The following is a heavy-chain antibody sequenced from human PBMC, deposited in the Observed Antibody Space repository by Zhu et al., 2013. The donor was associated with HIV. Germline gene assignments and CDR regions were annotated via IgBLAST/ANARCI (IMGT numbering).Heavy chain of an antibody. V-gene: IGHV1-2*02. CDR3: AKVPHRQQLGNWFDP. Sequence: QVQLVQSGAEVKKPGASVNVSCKASGYTFTGYYMHWVRQAPGQGLEWMGWINPNSGGTNYAQKFQGRVTMTRDTSISTAYMELSRLRSDDTAVYYCAKVPHRQQLGNWFDPWGQGTLVTVSS. J-gene: IGHJ5*02. D-gene: IGHD6-13*01. CDR2: INPNSGGT. CDR1: GYTFTGYY.